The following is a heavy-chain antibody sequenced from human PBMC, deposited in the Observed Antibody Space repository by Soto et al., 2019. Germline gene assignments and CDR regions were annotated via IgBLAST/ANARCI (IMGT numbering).Heavy chain of an antibody. V-gene: IGHV3-9*01. CDR1: SFTFADYA. Sequence: GGSVRLACASSSFTFADYAVHWVRPAHGKGLEWLSDISWNSGSIGYADSVKGRVTSSRDNAKNALYLQMNILRAEDTALYYGAKYILTDNFDRFTGSPIRFDDGGQGTLDT. CDR3: AKYILTDNFDRFTGSPIRFDD. D-gene: IGHD3-9*01. CDR2: ISWNSGSI. J-gene: IGHJ4*02.